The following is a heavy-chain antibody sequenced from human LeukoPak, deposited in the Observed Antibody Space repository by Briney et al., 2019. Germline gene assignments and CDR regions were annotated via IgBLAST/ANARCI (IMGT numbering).Heavy chain of an antibody. J-gene: IGHJ4*02. D-gene: IGHD3-10*01. CDR1: GFTVSSNY. CDR2: ISSSSSYK. CDR3: ARGKQLSYYYGSGSYYKY. V-gene: IGHV3-21*01. Sequence: GGSLRLSCAASGFTVSSNYMSWVRQAPGKGLEWVSSISSSSSYKYYADSVKGRFTISRDNAKNSLYLQMSSLRAEDTALYYCARGKQLSYYYGSGSYYKYWGQGTLVTVSS.